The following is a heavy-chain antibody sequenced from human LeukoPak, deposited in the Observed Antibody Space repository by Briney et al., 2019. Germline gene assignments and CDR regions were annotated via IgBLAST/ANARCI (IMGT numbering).Heavy chain of an antibody. CDR2: IDSSGTTE. Sequence: GGSLRLSCAASGFTFNSFQMNWVRQAPGKGLEWISYIDSSGTTEYYADSVKGRFTISRDNAENSLYLQMNGLRVEDTAVYFCARGEQKATITGLDSWGQGTLVTVSS. CDR1: GFTFNSFQ. J-gene: IGHJ4*02. CDR3: ARGEQKATITGLDS. V-gene: IGHV3-48*03. D-gene: IGHD5-24*01.